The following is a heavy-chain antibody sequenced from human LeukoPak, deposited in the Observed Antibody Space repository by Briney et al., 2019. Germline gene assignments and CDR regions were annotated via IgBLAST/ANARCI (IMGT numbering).Heavy chain of an antibody. Sequence: SVKVSCKASGGTFSSYAISWVRQAPGQGLEWMEGIIPIFGTANYAQKFQGRVTITADESTSTAYMELSSLRSEDTAVYYCAREAFGGVIDLWFDPWGQGTLVTVSS. V-gene: IGHV1-69*01. CDR2: IIPIFGTA. CDR3: AREAFGGVIDLWFDP. CDR1: GGTFSSYA. J-gene: IGHJ5*02. D-gene: IGHD3-16*02.